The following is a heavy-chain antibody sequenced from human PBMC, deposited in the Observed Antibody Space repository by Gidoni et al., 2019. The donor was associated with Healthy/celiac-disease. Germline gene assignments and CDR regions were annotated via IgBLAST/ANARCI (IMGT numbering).Heavy chain of an antibody. J-gene: IGHJ6*02. D-gene: IGHD2-8*01. Sequence: QVQLQQWGAGPLKPSETLSLTCAVYGGSFSGYYWTWIRQPPVKGLEWIGETNHSGSTNYNPSLKSRVTISVDTSKNQFSLKLSSVTAADTAVYYCARGYCTNGRQKQKRSSAYYYYGMDVWGQGTTVTVSS. CDR3: ARGYCTNGRQKQKRSSAYYYYGMDV. CDR2: TNHSGST. CDR1: GGSFSGYY. V-gene: IGHV4-34*01.